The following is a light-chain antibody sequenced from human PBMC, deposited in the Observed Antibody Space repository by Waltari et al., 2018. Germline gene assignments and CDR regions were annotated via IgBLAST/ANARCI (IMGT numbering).Light chain of an antibody. Sequence: QSALTQPASVSGSPGQSITISCTGTNSDVGGYNYVSWYQQRPGTAPQLLVSEVTNRPSGVSNRFAGSKSDNTASLTISGLLAEDEADYYCSSYTNSSTYVFGTGTKVTVL. CDR3: SSYTNSSTYV. V-gene: IGLV2-14*01. CDR1: NSDVGGYNY. CDR2: EVT. J-gene: IGLJ1*01.